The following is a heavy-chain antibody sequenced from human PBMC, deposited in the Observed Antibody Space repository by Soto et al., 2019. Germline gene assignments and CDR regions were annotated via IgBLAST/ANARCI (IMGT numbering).Heavy chain of an antibody. D-gene: IGHD2-2*01. Sequence: GESLKISCKGSGYSFTSYWIGWVRQMPGKGLEWMGIIHPGDSDTRYSPSFQGQVTISADKSISTAYLQWSSLKASDTAMYYCARFRGPSKDYYYGMDVWGQGTTVTVSS. V-gene: IGHV5-51*01. CDR3: ARFRGPSKDYYYGMDV. CDR1: GYSFTSYW. CDR2: IHPGDSDT. J-gene: IGHJ6*02.